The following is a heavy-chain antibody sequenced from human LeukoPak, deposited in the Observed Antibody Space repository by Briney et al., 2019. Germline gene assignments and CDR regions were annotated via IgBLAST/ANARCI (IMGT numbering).Heavy chain of an antibody. Sequence: GGSLRLSCAASGFTFSSYGMHRVRQAPGKGLEWVAVIWYDGSNKYYADSVKGRFTISRDNSKNTLYLQMNSLRAEDTAVYYCARAPPGGSNNNAFDIWGQGTMVTVSS. CDR2: IWYDGSNK. D-gene: IGHD1-26*01. V-gene: IGHV3-33*01. CDR1: GFTFSSYG. J-gene: IGHJ3*02. CDR3: ARAPPGGSNNNAFDI.